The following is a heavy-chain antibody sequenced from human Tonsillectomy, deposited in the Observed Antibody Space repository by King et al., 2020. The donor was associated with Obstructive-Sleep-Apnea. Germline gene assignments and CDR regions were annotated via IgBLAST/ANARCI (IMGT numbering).Heavy chain of an antibody. Sequence: VQLPESGPGLVKPSGTLSLTCAVSGGSINSDNWWTWVRQPPGKGLEWIGEIYHSGDTTYNPALKSRLSMSVDKSKNQFSLRLTSIIAADTAIYFCARIGGVYDYFDSWGQGTLVTVSS. V-gene: IGHV4-4*02. CDR2: IYHSGDT. CDR1: GGSINSDNW. CDR3: ARIGGVYDYFDS. J-gene: IGHJ4*02. D-gene: IGHD5/OR15-5a*01.